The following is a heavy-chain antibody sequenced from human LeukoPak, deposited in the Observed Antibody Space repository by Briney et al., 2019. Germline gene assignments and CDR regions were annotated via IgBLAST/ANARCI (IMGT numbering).Heavy chain of an antibody. D-gene: IGHD3-16*02. Sequence: QPGRSLRLSCAASGFTFDDYAMHWVRQAPGKGLEWVSGISWNSGSIGYADSVKGRFTISRDNAKNSLYLQMNSLRAEDTAVYYCARFGGYIFDIWGQGTMVTVSS. V-gene: IGHV3-9*01. CDR1: GFTFDDYA. CDR2: ISWNSGSI. CDR3: ARFGGYIFDI. J-gene: IGHJ3*02.